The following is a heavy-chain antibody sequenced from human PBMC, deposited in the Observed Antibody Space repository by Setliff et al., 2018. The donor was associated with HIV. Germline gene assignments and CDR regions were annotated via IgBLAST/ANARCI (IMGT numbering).Heavy chain of an antibody. CDR3: ARTFVDLKHYNYYYTIDV. J-gene: IGHJ6*02. CDR1: GGSISNYY. D-gene: IGHD5-12*01. CDR2: IYTSGST. V-gene: IGHV4-4*09. Sequence: SETLSLTCTVSGGSISNYYWSWIRQPPGKGLEWIGYIYTSGSTNYNPSLKSRVTISVDTSKNQFSLKLSSVTAADTAVYYCARTFVDLKHYNYYYTIDVWGQGTTVTVSS.